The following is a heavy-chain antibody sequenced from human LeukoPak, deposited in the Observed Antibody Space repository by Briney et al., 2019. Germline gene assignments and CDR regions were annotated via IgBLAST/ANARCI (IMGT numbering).Heavy chain of an antibody. D-gene: IGHD3-22*01. J-gene: IGHJ4*02. CDR1: AYTFTSYY. CDR2: INPSGGST. Sequence: ASVTVSFKASAYTFTSYYMHWVRQAPGQGLEWMGIINPSGGSTSYAQKFQGRVTMTRDTSTSTVYMELSSLRSEDTAVYYCARVAYDSSGYYLYNLFDYWGQGSLVTVSS. V-gene: IGHV1-46*01. CDR3: ARVAYDSSGYYLYNLFDY.